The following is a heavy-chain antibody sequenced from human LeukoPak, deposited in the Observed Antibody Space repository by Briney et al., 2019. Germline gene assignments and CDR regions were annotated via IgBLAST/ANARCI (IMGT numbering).Heavy chain of an antibody. J-gene: IGHJ6*03. Sequence: GASVKVSCKASGGTFSSYAISWVRQAPGQGLEWMGGIIPIFGTANYAQKFQGRVTITADESTSTAYMELSSLRSEDTAVYYCAREGEYYYGSGSLATGSYYMDVWGKGTTVTISS. CDR3: AREGEYYYGSGSLATGSYYMDV. CDR2: IIPIFGTA. CDR1: GGTFSSYA. D-gene: IGHD3-10*01. V-gene: IGHV1-69*13.